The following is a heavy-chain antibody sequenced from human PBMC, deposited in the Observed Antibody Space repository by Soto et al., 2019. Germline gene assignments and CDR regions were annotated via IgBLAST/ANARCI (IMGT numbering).Heavy chain of an antibody. V-gene: IGHV3-33*01. CDR1: GFTFSSYG. CDR2: IWYDGSNK. Sequence: GGSLRLSCAASGFTFSSYGMHWVRQAPGKGLEWVAVIWYDGSNKYYADSVKGRFTISRDNSKNTLYLQMNSLRAEDTAVYYCARGLTDYGDWDAFDIWGQGTMVTVSS. D-gene: IGHD4-17*01. J-gene: IGHJ3*02. CDR3: ARGLTDYGDWDAFDI.